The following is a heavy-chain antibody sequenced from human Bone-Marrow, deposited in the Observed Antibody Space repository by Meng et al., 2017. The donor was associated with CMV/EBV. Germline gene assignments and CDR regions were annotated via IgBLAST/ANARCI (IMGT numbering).Heavy chain of an antibody. Sequence: GESLKISCAASGFTFSSYEMNWVRQAPGKGLEWVSVIYSCCGTYYADSVKGRFTISRDNSKNTLYLQMNSLRAEDTAVYYCARDWFDPNSSPRDYWGQGTRVTVSS. J-gene: IGHJ4*02. CDR1: GFTFSSYE. CDR2: IYSCCGT. V-gene: IGHV3-66*03. D-gene: IGHD3-10*01. CDR3: ARDWFDPNSSPRDY.